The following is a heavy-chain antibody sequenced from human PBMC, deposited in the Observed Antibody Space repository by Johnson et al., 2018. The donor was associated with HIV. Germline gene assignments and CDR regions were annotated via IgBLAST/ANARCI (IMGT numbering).Heavy chain of an antibody. Sequence: QVQLVESGGGVVQPGRSLRLSCAASGFTFSRFGMHWVRQAPGKGLEWVAVISYDGGKKDYAESVKGRITISRDNSKNPLDLQMNSLSTEDTAVYYCAKLLCGGGVCDYGILYDAFDVWGQGTMVTVSS. V-gene: IGHV3-30*18. CDR1: GFTFSRFG. CDR2: ISYDGGKK. D-gene: IGHD2-21*01. CDR3: AKLLCGGGVCDYGILYDAFDV. J-gene: IGHJ3*01.